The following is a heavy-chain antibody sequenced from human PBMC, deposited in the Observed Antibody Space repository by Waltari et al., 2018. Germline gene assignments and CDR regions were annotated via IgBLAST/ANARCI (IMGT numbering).Heavy chain of an antibody. CDR1: GGSIRRYY. Sequence: QVQLQESGPGLVKASETLSLTCTVSGGSIRRYYWSLIRQSPGKGLEWIGCFHDSGTTKYNPSLKGRVTISVDTSKNQLSLRLISVTAADTAVYYCARGRVNYVGGSYHPTSFDYWGQGALVTVSS. D-gene: IGHD3-16*02. J-gene: IGHJ4*02. V-gene: IGHV4-59*01. CDR2: FHDSGTT. CDR3: ARGRVNYVGGSYHPTSFDY.